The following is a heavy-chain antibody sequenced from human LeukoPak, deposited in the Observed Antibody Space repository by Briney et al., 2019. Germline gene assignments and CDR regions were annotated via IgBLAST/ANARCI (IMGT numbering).Heavy chain of an antibody. CDR1: GFTFSSYG. V-gene: IGHV3-33*08. J-gene: IGHJ4*02. Sequence: PGGPLRLSCAASGFTFSSYGMPWVRQAPGKGLEWVAVIWYDGSNKYYADSVKGRFTISRDNSKNTLYLQMNSLRAEDTAVYYCARGFHDSSGYLDYWGQGTLVTVSS. D-gene: IGHD3-22*01. CDR2: IWYDGSNK. CDR3: ARGFHDSSGYLDY.